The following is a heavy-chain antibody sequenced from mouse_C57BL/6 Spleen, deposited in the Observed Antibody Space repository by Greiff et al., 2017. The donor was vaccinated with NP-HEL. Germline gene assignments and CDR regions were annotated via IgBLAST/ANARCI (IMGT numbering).Heavy chain of an antibody. V-gene: IGHV2-9*01. CDR2: IWGGGST. CDR3: DERGYYAMDY. Sequence: QVQLQQSGPGLVAPSQSLSITCTVSGFSFTSYGVDWVRQPPGKGLEWLGVIWGGGSTNYYSALMSRLSNSKDNSKSHVFLKMNSLQTDDTAMYYYDERGYYAMDYWGKGTSVTVSS. CDR1: GFSFTSYG. J-gene: IGHJ4*01.